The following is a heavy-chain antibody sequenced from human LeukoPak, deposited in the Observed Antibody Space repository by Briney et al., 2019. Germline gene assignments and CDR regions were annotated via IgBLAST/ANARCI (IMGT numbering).Heavy chain of an antibody. J-gene: IGHJ3*02. CDR2: IIPIFGTA. V-gene: IGHV1-69*13. D-gene: IGHD1-26*01. Sequence: SVTVSCTASGGTFSSYAISWVRQAPGQGLEWMGGIIPIFGTANYAQKFQGRVTITADESTSTAYMELSSLRSEDTAVYYCARGGIVGANGAFDIWGQGTMVTVSS. CDR1: GGTFSSYA. CDR3: ARGGIVGANGAFDI.